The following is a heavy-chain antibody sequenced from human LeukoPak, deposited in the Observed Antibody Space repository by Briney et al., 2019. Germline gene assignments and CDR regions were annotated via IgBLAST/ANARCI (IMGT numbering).Heavy chain of an antibody. CDR2: IYYSGST. D-gene: IGHD6-19*01. V-gene: IGHV4-34*01. CDR1: GGSFSEYY. J-gene: IGHJ4*02. CDR3: ARDRAGTEIDY. Sequence: SETLSLTCAVYGGSFSEYYWGWIRQPPGKGLEWIGSIYYSGSTYYNPSLKSRVTISVDTSKNQFSLKLSSVTAADTAVYYCARDRAGTEIDYWGQGTLVTVSS.